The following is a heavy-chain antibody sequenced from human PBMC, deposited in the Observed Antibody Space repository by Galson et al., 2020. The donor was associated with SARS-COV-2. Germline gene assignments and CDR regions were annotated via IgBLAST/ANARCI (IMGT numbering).Heavy chain of an antibody. CDR2: MNPNSGNT. CDR1: GYTFTSYD. J-gene: IGHJ4*02. Sequence: ASVKVSCKASGYTFTSYDINWVRQATGQGLEWMGWMNPNSGNTGYAQKFQGRVTMTRNTSISTAYMELSSLRSEDTAVYYCARGRLGYYDVWIGYPVTDYWGQVTLVTVSS. V-gene: IGHV1-8*01. D-gene: IGHD3-3*01. CDR3: ARGRLGYYDVWIGYPVTDY.